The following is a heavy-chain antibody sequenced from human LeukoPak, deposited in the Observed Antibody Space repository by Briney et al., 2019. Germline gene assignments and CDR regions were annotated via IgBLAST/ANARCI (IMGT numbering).Heavy chain of an antibody. V-gene: IGHV4-39*01. CDR2: IYYSGST. CDR3: ARAAAGRLAWFDP. D-gene: IGHD6-13*01. J-gene: IGHJ5*02. Sequence: PSETLSLTCTVSGGSISSSSYYWGWIRQPPGKGLEWIGSIYYSGSTYYNPSLKSRVTISVDTSKNQFSLKLSSVTAADTAVYYCARAAAGRLAWFDPWGQGTLVTVSS. CDR1: GGSISSSSYY.